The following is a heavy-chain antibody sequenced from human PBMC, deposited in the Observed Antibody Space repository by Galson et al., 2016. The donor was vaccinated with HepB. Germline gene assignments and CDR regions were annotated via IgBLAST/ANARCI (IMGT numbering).Heavy chain of an antibody. Sequence: SLRLSCAATGFTFNTYAMAWVRQAPGKGLEWVSGFSGRGDSTYYADSVKGRFTVSRDNSKSTLYLQMSSLRVEDTALCYCVADHGGLDCFDFWGQGTMVTVSS. CDR2: FSGRGDST. CDR1: GFTFNTYA. D-gene: IGHD4-23*01. J-gene: IGHJ3*01. CDR3: VADHGGLDCFDF. V-gene: IGHV3-23*01.